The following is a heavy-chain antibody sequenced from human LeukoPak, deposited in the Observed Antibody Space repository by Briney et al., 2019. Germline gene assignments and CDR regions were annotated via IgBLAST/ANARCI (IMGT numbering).Heavy chain of an antibody. CDR2: ICSLGSNK. D-gene: IGHD6-19*01. Sequence: GRSLRLSCAASGFTFSSYGMHWVRQAPGQGLEWVAVICSLGSNKYYADNVKGRFTISRDNSKNTLYLQMNSLIAEDTAVYYCAKVARPCIAVALDAFDMWGRETRVSVSS. V-gene: IGHV3-33*06. J-gene: IGHJ3*02. CDR3: AKVARPCIAVALDAFDM. CDR1: GFTFSSYG.